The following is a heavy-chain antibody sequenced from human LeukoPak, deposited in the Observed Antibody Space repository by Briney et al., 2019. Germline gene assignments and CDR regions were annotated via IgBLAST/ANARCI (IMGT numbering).Heavy chain of an antibody. J-gene: IGHJ4*02. CDR2: INHSGST. CDR3: ARGRRYDILTGYDIQYYFDY. Sequence: SETLSLTCTVSGGSISSYYWSWIRQPPGKGLEWIGEINHSGSTNYNPSLKSRVTISVDTSKNQFSLKLSSVTAADTAVYYCARGRRYDILTGYDIQYYFDYWGQGTLVTVSS. D-gene: IGHD3-9*01. CDR1: GGSISSYY. V-gene: IGHV4-34*01.